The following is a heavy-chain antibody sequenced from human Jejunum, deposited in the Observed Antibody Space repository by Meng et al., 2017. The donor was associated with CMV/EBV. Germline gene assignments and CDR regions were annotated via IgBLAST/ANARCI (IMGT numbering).Heavy chain of an antibody. CDR2: IRSRGNYI. Sequence: WVRQAPGKGLEWVSSIRSRGNYIHTTESLKGRFTISRDNAKNSLYLQINSLRAEDTAVYFCARDLSEGYCNDTSCSYYYYFGMDVWGQGTTVTVSS. CDR3: ARDLSEGYCNDTSCSYYYYFGMDV. J-gene: IGHJ6*02. V-gene: IGHV3-21*01. D-gene: IGHD2-2*01.